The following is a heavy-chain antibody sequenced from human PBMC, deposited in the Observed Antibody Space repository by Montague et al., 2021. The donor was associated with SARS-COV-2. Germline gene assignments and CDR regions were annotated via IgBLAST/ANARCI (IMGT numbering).Heavy chain of an antibody. CDR2: IYYSGST. D-gene: IGHD3-9*01. CDR1: GGSISSYY. Sequence: SETLSLTCTVSGGSISSYYWCWIRQPPGKGLEWIGYIYYSGSTNYNPSLKSRVTISVDTSKNQFSLKLSSVTAADTAVYYCARVGSLVSFDYWGQGTLVTVSS. V-gene: IGHV4-59*01. CDR3: ARVGSLVSFDY. J-gene: IGHJ4*02.